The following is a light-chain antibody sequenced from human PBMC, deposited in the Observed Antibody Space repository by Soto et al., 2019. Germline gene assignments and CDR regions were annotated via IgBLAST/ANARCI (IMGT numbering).Light chain of an antibody. CDR1: QSVSNNY. CDR3: QQYGSSGT. Sequence: EIVLTHSPCTLSLSPGGRATLSCMASQSVSNNYLAWYQQKPGQAPRLLTYGASNRATGIPDRFSGSGSGTDFTLTISRLEPEDFAVYYCQQYGSSGTFGQGTKVDIK. CDR2: GAS. J-gene: IGKJ1*01. V-gene: IGKV3-20*01.